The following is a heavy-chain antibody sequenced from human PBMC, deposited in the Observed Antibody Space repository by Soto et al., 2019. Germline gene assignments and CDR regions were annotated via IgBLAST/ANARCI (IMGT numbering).Heavy chain of an antibody. J-gene: IGHJ4*02. CDR2: ISGSGGST. D-gene: IGHD3-9*01. CDR3: AKDPYYDILTGYYTLHY. V-gene: IGHV3-23*01. CDR1: GFTFSSYA. Sequence: GGSLRLSCVASGFTFSSYAMAWVRQAPGKGLEWVSGISGSGGSTYYADSVKGRFSISRDNSKNTLYLQMNSLGAEDTAVYYCAKDPYYDILTGYYTLHYWGQGTQVTVSS.